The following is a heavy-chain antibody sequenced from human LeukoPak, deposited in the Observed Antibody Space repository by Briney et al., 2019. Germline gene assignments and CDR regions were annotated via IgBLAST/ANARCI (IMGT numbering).Heavy chain of an antibody. J-gene: IGHJ4*02. CDR3: ATMYGDYILEFDY. V-gene: IGHV1-2*02. D-gene: IGHD4-17*01. CDR1: GYTFTGYY. Sequence: ASVKVSCKASGYTFTGYYMHRVRQAPGQGLEWMGWINPNSGGTNYAQKFQGRVTMTRDTSISTAYMELSRLRSDDTAVYYCATMYGDYILEFDYWGQGTLVTVSS. CDR2: INPNSGGT.